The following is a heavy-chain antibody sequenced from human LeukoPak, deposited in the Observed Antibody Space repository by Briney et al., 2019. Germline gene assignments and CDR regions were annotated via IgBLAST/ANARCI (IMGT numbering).Heavy chain of an antibody. CDR2: IYSGGST. CDR3: AREADSSWQD. D-gene: IGHD6-13*01. CDR1: GFTVSSNY. Sequence: GGSLRLSCAASGFTVSSNYMSWVRQAPGKGLEWVSVIYSGGSTYYADSVKGRFTISRDNSRNTLFLQMNSLRAEDTAIYYCAREADSSWQDWGQGSLVTVSS. J-gene: IGHJ4*02. V-gene: IGHV3-53*01.